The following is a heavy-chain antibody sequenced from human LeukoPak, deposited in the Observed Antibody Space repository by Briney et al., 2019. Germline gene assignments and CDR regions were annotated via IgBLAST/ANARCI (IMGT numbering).Heavy chain of an antibody. V-gene: IGHV3-23*01. CDR3: ARAYSNSWYDF. Sequence: GGSLRLSCAVSGFTFSSYAMNWVRQAPGKGLEWVSAISGGGGSTYYADSVKGRFTISRDNSKNTLFLQMSSLRAEDTAVYYCARAYSNSWYDFWGQGTLVTVSS. CDR1: GFTFSSYA. CDR2: ISGGGGST. J-gene: IGHJ5*01. D-gene: IGHD6-13*01.